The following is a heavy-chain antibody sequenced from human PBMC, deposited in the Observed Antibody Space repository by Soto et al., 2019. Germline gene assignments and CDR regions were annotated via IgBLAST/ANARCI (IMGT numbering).Heavy chain of an antibody. CDR3: ARVRALGYCSGGSCPNYGMDV. D-gene: IGHD2-15*01. J-gene: IGHJ6*02. CDR2: ISSSSSYT. Sequence: QVQLVESGGGLVKPGGSLRLSCAASGFTFSDYYMSWIRQAPGKGLEWVSYISSSSSYTNYADSVKGRFTISRDNVKNSLYLQMNSLRAEDTAVYYCARVRALGYCSGGSCPNYGMDVWGQGTTVTVSS. V-gene: IGHV3-11*06. CDR1: GFTFSDYY.